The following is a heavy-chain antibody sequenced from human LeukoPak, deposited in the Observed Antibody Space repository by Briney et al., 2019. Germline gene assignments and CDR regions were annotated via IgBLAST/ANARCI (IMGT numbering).Heavy chain of an antibody. CDR1: GGTFSSYA. J-gene: IGHJ6*04. V-gene: IGHV1-69*13. CDR3: AGGSNLKRGGCYYGMDV. D-gene: IGHD3-16*01. CDR2: IIPIFGTA. Sequence: ASVKVSCKASGGTFSSYAISWVRQAPGQGLEWMGGIIPIFGTANYAQKFQGRVTITADESTSTAYMELSSLRSEDTAVYYCAGGSNLKRGGCYYGMDVWGKGTAVTVSS.